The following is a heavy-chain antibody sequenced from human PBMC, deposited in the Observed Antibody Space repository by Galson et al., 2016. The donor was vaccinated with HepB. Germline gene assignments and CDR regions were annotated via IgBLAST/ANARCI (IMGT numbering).Heavy chain of an antibody. CDR3: ARLDSGITLDD. CDR1: GYALSELS. J-gene: IGHJ4*02. V-gene: IGHV1-24*01. Sequence: SVKVSCKVSGYALSELSMHWVRQAPGKGLEWMGGLDPQDGRLIYAQKFQGRLNLAEDTSTDPSYMELSSRISEDTAIYSCARLDSGITLDDWGQGTLVTVSS. D-gene: IGHD1-26*01. CDR2: LDPQDGRL.